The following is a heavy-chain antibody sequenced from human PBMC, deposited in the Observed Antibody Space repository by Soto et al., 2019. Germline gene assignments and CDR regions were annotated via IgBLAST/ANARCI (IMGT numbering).Heavy chain of an antibody. CDR1: GGSISASPYH. V-gene: IGHV4-39*02. CDR3: AIPPPIEVHGTDY. CDR2: IEDDGRV. D-gene: IGHD2-2*02. J-gene: IGHJ4*02. Sequence: SETRSLTCTVSGGSISASPYHWGWIRQPPGKGREWIGGIEDDGRVNNNRARTGRAALFVDTSKSRFALTLYSVTTADTTVYYCAIPPPIEVHGTDYWGQGTMVTVSS.